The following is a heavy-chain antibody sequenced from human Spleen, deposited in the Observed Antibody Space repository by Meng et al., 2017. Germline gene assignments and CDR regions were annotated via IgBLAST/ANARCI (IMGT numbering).Heavy chain of an antibody. CDR2: IKSKNDGGTT. V-gene: IGHV3-15*01. Sequence: GESLKISCATSGFSFSDAWMTWVRQAPGKGLEWVGRIKSKNDGGTTEYAAPVKGRFTISIDDSKKTLYLQMNSLKAEDTAVYYCTSGTYSGSGSRDFWGQGTLVTVSS. D-gene: IGHD3-10*01. CDR3: TSGTYSGSGSRDF. J-gene: IGHJ4*02. CDR1: GFSFSDAW.